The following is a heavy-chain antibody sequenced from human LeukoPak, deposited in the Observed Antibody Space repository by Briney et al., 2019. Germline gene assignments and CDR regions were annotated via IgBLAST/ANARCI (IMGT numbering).Heavy chain of an antibody. CDR2: ISSSGTTR. D-gene: IGHD5-12*01. J-gene: IGHJ6*03. V-gene: IGHV3-48*03. Sequence: PGGSLRLXCAASGFTFSSYEMNWVRQAPGKGLEWVSYISSSGTTRYYADSVKGRFTISRDNAKNSLYLQMNSPRAEDTAVYYCARRRGYMDVWGKGTTVTVSS. CDR3: ARRRGYMDV. CDR1: GFTFSSYE.